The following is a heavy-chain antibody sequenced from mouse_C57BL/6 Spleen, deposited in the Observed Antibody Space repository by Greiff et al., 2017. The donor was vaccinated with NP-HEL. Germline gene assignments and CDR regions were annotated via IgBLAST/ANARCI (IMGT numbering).Heavy chain of an antibody. CDR2: ISGGGGNT. Sequence: EVHLVESGGGLVKPGGSLKLSCAASGFTFSSYTMSWVRQTPEKRLEWVATISGGGGNTYYPDSVKGRFTISRDNAKNTLYLQMSSLRSEDTALYYCARHGGNFDYWGQGTTLTVSS. J-gene: IGHJ2*01. CDR3: ARHGGNFDY. V-gene: IGHV5-9*01. CDR1: GFTFSSYT.